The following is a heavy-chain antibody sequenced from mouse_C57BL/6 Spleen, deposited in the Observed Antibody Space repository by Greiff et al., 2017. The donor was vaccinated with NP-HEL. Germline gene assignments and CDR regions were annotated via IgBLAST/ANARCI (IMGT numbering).Heavy chain of an antibody. J-gene: IGHJ4*01. CDR3: ARRGESLAMDY. CDR1: GYTFTSYW. Sequence: QVQLQQPGAELVKPGASVKLSCKASGYTFTSYWMQWVKQRPGQGLEWIGEIDPSDSYTNYNQKFKGKATLTVDTSSSTAYMQLSSLTSEDSAVYYCARRGESLAMDYWGQGTSVTVSS. V-gene: IGHV1-50*01. CDR2: IDPSDSYT.